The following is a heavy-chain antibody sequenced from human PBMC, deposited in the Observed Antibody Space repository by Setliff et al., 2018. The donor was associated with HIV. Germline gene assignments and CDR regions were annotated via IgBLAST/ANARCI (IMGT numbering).Heavy chain of an antibody. V-gene: IGHV4-4*09. J-gene: IGHJ4*02. CDR2: IYTTGST. Sequence: SETLSLTCTVSGDSISNYYWSWVRQPPGEGLEWIGYIYTTGSTNYNPSLKSRVTMSVDTSKNQFSLNLTSMTAADTAVYYCARGARGSGSSNYYFDYWGQGTLVTVSS. CDR3: ARGARGSGSSNYYFDY. CDR1: GDSISNYY. D-gene: IGHD3-10*01.